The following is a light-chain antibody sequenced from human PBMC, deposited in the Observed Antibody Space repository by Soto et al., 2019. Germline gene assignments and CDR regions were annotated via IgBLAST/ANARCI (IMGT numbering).Light chain of an antibody. Sequence: EIVMTQSPATLSVSPGERATLFCRASQSVNSNYLAWYQQKPGQAPRLLIYGISKRATDIPDRFSGSGSGTEFTLTISSLQPEDFAVYYCQQYGSAFGQGTRLEI. V-gene: IGKV3-20*01. CDR3: QQYGSA. CDR2: GIS. J-gene: IGKJ5*01. CDR1: QSVNSNY.